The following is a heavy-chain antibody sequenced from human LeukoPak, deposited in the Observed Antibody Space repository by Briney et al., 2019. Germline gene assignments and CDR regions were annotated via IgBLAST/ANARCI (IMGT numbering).Heavy chain of an antibody. CDR2: INSDGTST. D-gene: IGHD3-3*01. CDR1: GFTFSNYW. Sequence: PGGSLRLSCAASGFTFSNYWMHWVRHAPGKGLMWVSHINSDGTSTTYADSVKGRFTISRDNAKNTLYLQMNSLRAEDTAVYYCTGPFGDIFDIWGQGTMVTVSS. CDR3: TGPFGDIFDI. V-gene: IGHV3-74*01. J-gene: IGHJ3*02.